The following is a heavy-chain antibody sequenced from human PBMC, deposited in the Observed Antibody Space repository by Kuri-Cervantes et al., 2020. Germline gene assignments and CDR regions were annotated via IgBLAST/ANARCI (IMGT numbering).Heavy chain of an antibody. CDR1: GYTFTSYA. V-gene: IGHV1-3*02. D-gene: IGHD2-2*01. CDR2: SNDGNGNT. J-gene: IGHJ4*02. Sequence: ASVQVSCKASGYTFTSYAMHWVRQAPGQRLEWMGWSNDGNGNTKYSQEFQGRVTITSDTSASTAYMELSSLRSEDMAVYYCTIPAARYVFDYWGQGTLVTVSS. CDR3: TIPAARYVFDY.